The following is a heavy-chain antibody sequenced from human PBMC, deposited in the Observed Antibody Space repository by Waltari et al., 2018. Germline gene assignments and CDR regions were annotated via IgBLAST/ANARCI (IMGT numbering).Heavy chain of an antibody. V-gene: IGHV3-30-3*01. Sequence: QLQLVESGGGVVQPGRSLRLSCADSAFTFSRYAMHWVRQAPGKGLEWVAGISFDGSIKDCGDSVKGRFTISRDNSQKTLYLQMNSLTPEDTAIYHCARGGPDFWTGYYKDWGQGTLVTVSS. CDR1: AFTFSRYA. CDR3: ARGGPDFWTGYYKD. J-gene: IGHJ4*02. D-gene: IGHD3-3*01. CDR2: ISFDGSIK.